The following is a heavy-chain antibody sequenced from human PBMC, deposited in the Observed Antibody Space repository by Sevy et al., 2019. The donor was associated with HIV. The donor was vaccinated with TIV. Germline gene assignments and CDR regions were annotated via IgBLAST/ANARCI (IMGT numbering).Heavy chain of an antibody. J-gene: IGHJ4*02. CDR1: GFTFSTYN. CDR3: TRGKGSSDY. CDR2: ISSSSNTI. V-gene: IGHV3-48*01. D-gene: IGHD6-6*01. Sequence: GGSLRLSCAASGFTFSTYNMNWVRQAPGKGLEWISYISSSSNTIDYADSVKGRFTISRDNAKNSVYLRMNSLRGEDTAVYYCTRGKGSSDYWGQGTLVTVSS.